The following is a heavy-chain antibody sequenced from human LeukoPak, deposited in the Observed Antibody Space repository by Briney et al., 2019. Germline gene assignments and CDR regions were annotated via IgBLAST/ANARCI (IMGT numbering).Heavy chain of an antibody. D-gene: IGHD5-18*01. CDR3: ASSGYSLGEFNY. V-gene: IGHV4-34*01. CDR2: INHSGST. CDR1: GGSFSGYY. Sequence: PSETLSLTCAVYGGSFSGYYWSWIRQPPGKGLEWIGEINHSGSTNYNPSLKSRVTISVDRSKNQFSLKLSSVTAADTAVYYCASSGYSLGEFNYWGQGTLVTVSS. J-gene: IGHJ4*02.